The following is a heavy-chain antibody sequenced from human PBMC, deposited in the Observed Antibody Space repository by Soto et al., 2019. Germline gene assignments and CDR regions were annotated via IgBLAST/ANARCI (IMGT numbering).Heavy chain of an antibody. V-gene: IGHV3-30*18. Sequence: QVQLVESGGGVVQPGRSLRLSCAASGFTFDSYGMHWVRQAPGKGLDWVAVISSDGNNKYYADSVKGRFTISRDNFKHTLYLQMRSLRADDRAVYYCAKDLLPKTVTTCGSWGQGTLVSVSS. CDR3: AKDLLPKTVTTCGS. D-gene: IGHD4-17*01. J-gene: IGHJ5*02. CDR2: ISSDGNNK. CDR1: GFTFDSYG.